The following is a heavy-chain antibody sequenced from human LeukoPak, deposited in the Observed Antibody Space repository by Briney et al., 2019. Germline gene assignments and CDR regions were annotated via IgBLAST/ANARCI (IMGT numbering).Heavy chain of an antibody. CDR1: GFTFSTYW. D-gene: IGHD1-26*01. CDR2: INNEETAA. J-gene: IGHJ3*02. Sequence: GGSLRLSCAASGFTFSTYWMHWVRQAPGKGLVWVSRINNEETAANYADSVQGRFTISRDNAKSMLYLQMDSLRAEDTAVYYCARESTVGPIQTDALDIWGQGTMATVSS. V-gene: IGHV3-74*01. CDR3: ARESTVGPIQTDALDI.